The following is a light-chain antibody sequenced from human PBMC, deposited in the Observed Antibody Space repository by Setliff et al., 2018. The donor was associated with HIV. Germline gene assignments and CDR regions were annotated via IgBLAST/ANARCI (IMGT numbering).Light chain of an antibody. J-gene: IGLJ3*02. Sequence: QSALAQPASVSGSPGQSITISCTGSSSDVGGYNYVSWYQQHPGKAPKLMIYDVSQRPSGVSDRLSGSKSGITASLTISGLQPEDESDYYCSSYTASSTVVFGGGTKVTVL. CDR3: SSYTASSTVV. CDR2: DVS. CDR1: SSDVGGYNY. V-gene: IGLV2-14*03.